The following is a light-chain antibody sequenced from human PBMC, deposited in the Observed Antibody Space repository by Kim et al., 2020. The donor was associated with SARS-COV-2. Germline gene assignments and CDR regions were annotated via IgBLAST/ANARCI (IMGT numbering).Light chain of an antibody. CDR1: KLGDKY. CDR3: QAWDSSTAYYV. J-gene: IGLJ1*01. Sequence: SYELTQPPSVSVSPGQTASITCSGDKLGDKYACWYQQKPGQSPVLGIYQDSKRPSGIPERFSGSNSGNTATLTISGTQAMDEADYYCQAWDSSTAYYVFGTGTKVAVL. V-gene: IGLV3-1*01. CDR2: QDS.